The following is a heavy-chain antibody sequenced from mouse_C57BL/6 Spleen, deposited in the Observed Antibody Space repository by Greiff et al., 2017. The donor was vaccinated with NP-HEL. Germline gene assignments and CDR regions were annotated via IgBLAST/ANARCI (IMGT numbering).Heavy chain of an antibody. CDR1: GYTFTDYN. V-gene: IGHV1-18*01. CDR2: INPNNGGT. J-gene: IGHJ3*01. CDR3: ARVGLVGYGVAY. Sequence: EVQLQQSGPELVKPGASVKIPCTASGYTFTDYNMDWVKQSHGKSLEWIGDINPNNGGTIYNQKFKGKATLTVDKSSSTAYMELRSLTSEDTAVYYCARVGLVGYGVAYWGQGTLVTVSA. D-gene: IGHD2-2*01.